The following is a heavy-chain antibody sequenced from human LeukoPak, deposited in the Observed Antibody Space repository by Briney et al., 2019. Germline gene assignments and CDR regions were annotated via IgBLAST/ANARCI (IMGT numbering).Heavy chain of an antibody. Sequence: SETLSLTCTVSGGSISSSSYYWGWIRQPPGKGLEWIGSIYYSGSTYNNPSLQSRVTISVDKSKNQFSLKLSSVAAADTAVYYCPRSPYSSGWYGSIWFGPWGQGTLVTVSS. V-gene: IGHV4-39*07. CDR3: PRSPYSSGWYGSIWFGP. CDR2: IYYSGST. CDR1: GGSISSSSYY. J-gene: IGHJ5*02. D-gene: IGHD6-19*01.